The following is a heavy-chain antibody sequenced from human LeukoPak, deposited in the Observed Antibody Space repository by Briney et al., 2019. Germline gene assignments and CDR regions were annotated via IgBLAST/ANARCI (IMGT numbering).Heavy chain of an antibody. CDR1: GGTFSSYA. J-gene: IGHJ4*02. CDR2: IIPILGIA. D-gene: IGHD3-10*01. CDR3: AREPITMVRGVFDY. V-gene: IGHV1-69*04. Sequence: SVKVSCKASGGTFSSYAISWVRQAPGQGLEWMGRIIPILGIANYAQKFQGRVTITADKSTSTAYMELSSLRSEDTAVYYCAREPITMVRGVFDYWGQGTLVTVSS.